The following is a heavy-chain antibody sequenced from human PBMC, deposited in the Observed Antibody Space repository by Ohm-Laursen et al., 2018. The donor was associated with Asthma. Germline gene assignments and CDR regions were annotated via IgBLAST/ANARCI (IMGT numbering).Heavy chain of an antibody. CDR1: GYTFTSYG. Sequence: SVKVSCNASGYTFTSYGISWVRQAPGQGLEWMGGIIPIFGTANYAQKFQGRVTITADESTSTAYMELSSLRSEDTAVYYCARDRDYGDYAFYYYGMDVWGQGTTVTVSS. CDR2: IIPIFGTA. V-gene: IGHV1-69*13. D-gene: IGHD4-17*01. J-gene: IGHJ6*02. CDR3: ARDRDYGDYAFYYYGMDV.